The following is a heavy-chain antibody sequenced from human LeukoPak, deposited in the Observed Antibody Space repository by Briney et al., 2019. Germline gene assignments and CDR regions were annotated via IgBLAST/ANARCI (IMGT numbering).Heavy chain of an antibody. J-gene: IGHJ4*02. V-gene: IGHV1-2*02. CDR3: ARAIGWYYLDY. Sequence: EASVKVSCKASGYTFTGPYIHWVRQAPGQGLEWVGWINPNSGGTNYAQNFQGRVTMTRDTSTSTAYMELSRLRSDDTAVYYCARAIGWYYLDYWGQGTLVTVSS. D-gene: IGHD6-19*01. CDR1: GYTFTGPY. CDR2: INPNSGGT.